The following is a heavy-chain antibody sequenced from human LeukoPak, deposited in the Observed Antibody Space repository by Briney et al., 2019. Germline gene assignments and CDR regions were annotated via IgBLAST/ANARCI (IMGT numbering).Heavy chain of an antibody. CDR3: ASPPELQDGDYSQFSRMDV. CDR2: IIPILGIA. J-gene: IGHJ6*02. V-gene: IGHV1-69*04. CDR1: GGTFSSYA. D-gene: IGHD4-17*01. Sequence: SVKVSCKASGGTFSSYAISWVRQAPGQGLEWMGRIIPILGIANYAQKFQGRVTITADKSTSTAYMGLSSLRSEDTAVYYCASPPELQDGDYSQFSRMDVWGQGTTVTVSS.